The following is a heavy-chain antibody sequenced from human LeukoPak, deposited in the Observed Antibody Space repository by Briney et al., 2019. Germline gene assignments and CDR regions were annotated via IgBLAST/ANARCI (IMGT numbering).Heavy chain of an antibody. D-gene: IGHD1/OR15-1a*01. CDR2: IKEDGSDK. CDR3: ATWNSDWEFAY. J-gene: IGHJ4*02. V-gene: IGHV3-7*05. Sequence: GGSLRLSCAASGFTFSSSWMTWVRQAPGKGLEWVAHIKEDGSDKYYVDSVTGRFTISRDNTENSLYLRMSSLRAEDTAVYYCATWNSDWEFAYWGQGTLVSVSS. CDR1: GFTFSSSW.